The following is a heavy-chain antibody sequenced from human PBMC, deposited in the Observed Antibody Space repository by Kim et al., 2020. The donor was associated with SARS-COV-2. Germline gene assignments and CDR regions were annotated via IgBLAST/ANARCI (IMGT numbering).Heavy chain of an antibody. CDR1: GFTFSSYD. CDR3: ARAYYYGSGSYGSGNWYFDL. CDR2: IGTAGDP. V-gene: IGHV3-13*05. Sequence: GGSLRLSCAASGFTFSSYDMHWVRQATGKGLEWVSAIGTAGDPYYPGSVKGRFTISRENAKNSLYLQMNSLRAGDTAVYYCARAYYYGSGSYGSGNWYFDLWGRGTLVTVSS. D-gene: IGHD3-10*01. J-gene: IGHJ2*01.